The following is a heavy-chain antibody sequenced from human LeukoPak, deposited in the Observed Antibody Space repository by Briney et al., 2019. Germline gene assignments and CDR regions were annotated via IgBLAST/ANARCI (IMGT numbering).Heavy chain of an antibody. V-gene: IGHV3-33*01. CDR2: IWYDGSNK. D-gene: IGHD3-22*01. CDR3: ARDPDIGSGYYFDY. CDR1: GFTFSSYV. J-gene: IGHJ4*02. Sequence: PGGSLRLSCAASGFTFSSYVMHWVRQAPGKGLEWVAVIWYDGSNKYYADSVKGRFTISRDNSKNTLYLQMNSLRAEDTAVYYCARDPDIGSGYYFDYWGQGTLVTVSS.